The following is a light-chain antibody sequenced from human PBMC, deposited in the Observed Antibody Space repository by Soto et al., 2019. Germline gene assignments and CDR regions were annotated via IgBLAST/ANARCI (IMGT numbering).Light chain of an antibody. CDR1: SSDIGGFTF. Sequence: QSVLTQPASVSGSPGQSITISCTGTSSDIGGFTFVSWYQHHPGKVPKLMIFDVNRRPSGVSDRFSGSKSGNTASLTISGLQAEDEGDYYCSSYTSSSTHVFGSGTKLTVL. CDR2: DVN. J-gene: IGLJ1*01. V-gene: IGLV2-14*03. CDR3: SSYTSSSTHV.